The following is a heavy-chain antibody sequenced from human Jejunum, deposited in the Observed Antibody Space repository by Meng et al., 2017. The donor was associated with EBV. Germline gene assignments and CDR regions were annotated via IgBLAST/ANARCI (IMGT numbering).Heavy chain of an antibody. J-gene: IGHJ4*02. D-gene: IGHD3-22*01. V-gene: IGHV4-61*01. Sequence: QVQLQESGPGLVKPSETLSLTCAVSGGSVSSGSYYWGWIRQPPGKGLEWIGFVSDYGSTRYNSSLKSRITISADTSKNQFSLKLTSVTPADTAIYYCARDFSSGYFAYWGQGTLVTVSS. CDR3: ARDFSSGYFAY. CDR2: VSDYGST. CDR1: GGSVSSGSYY.